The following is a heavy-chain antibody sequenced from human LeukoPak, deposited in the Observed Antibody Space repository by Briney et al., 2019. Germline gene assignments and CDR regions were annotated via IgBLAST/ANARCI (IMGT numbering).Heavy chain of an antibody. V-gene: IGHV4-39*07. CDR1: GGSISSSSYY. CDR3: AREGRMSMGIEY. D-gene: IGHD4/OR15-4a*01. CDR2: INHSGST. Sequence: SETLSLTCTVSGGSISSSSYYWGWIRQPPGKGLEWIGEINHSGSTNYNPSLKSRVTISVDTSKNQFSLKLSSVTAADTAVYFCAREGRMSMGIEYWGQGTLVTVSS. J-gene: IGHJ4*02.